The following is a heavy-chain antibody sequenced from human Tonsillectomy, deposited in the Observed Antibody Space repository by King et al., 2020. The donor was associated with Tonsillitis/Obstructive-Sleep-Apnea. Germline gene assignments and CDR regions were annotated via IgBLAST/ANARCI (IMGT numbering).Heavy chain of an antibody. V-gene: IGHV3-30*04. D-gene: IGHD2-21*01. CDR1: GFTFSTYT. CDR3: AREGETNYNYYYMDV. J-gene: IGHJ6*03. Sequence: QVQLVESGGGVVQPGRSLRLSCAASGFTFSTYTMHWVRQAPGKGLEWVAVISYDGSNKYYADSVKGRFTISRDNSKNTLYLQMNSLRAEDTAVYYCAREGETNYNYYYMDVWGKGTTVTVSS. CDR2: ISYDGSNK.